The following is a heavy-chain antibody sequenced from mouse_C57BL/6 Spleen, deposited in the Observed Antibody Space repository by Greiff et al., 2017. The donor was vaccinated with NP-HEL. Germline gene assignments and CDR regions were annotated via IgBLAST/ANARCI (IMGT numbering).Heavy chain of an antibody. D-gene: IGHD1-1*01. CDR2: IDPSDSYT. CDR1: GYTFTSYW. Sequence: QVHVKQPGAELVKPGASVKLSCKASGYTFTSYWMQWVKQRPGQGLEWIGEIDPSDSYTNYNQKFKGKATLTVDTSSSTAYMQLSSLTSEDSAVYYCARSPSTVVAPYYFDSWGKGTTLTVSS. V-gene: IGHV1-50*01. CDR3: ARSPSTVVAPYYFDS. J-gene: IGHJ2*01.